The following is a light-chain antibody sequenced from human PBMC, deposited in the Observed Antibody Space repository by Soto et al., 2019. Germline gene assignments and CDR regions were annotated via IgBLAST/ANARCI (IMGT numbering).Light chain of an antibody. CDR2: AAS. V-gene: IGKV1-13*02. CDR3: QQYNSYPIT. Sequence: AIQLTQSPSSLSASVGDRVTITCRASQGINTFLAWYQQKAGQAPKLLIYAASTLQSGVPSRFSGSGSGTDFTLTISSLQSEDFAAYYCQQYNSYPITFGQGTRLEIK. CDR1: QGINTF. J-gene: IGKJ5*01.